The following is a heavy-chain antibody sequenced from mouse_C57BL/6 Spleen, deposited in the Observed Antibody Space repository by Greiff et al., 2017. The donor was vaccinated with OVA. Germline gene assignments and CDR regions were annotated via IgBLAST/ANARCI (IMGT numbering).Heavy chain of an antibody. CDR3: ARAGDGYYGYFDV. V-gene: IGHV1-55*01. Sequence: QVQLKQPGAELVKPGASVKLSCKASGYTFTSYWITWVKQRPGQGLEWIGDIYPGSGSTNYNEKFKGNATLTVDTSSSPAYMQLSSLTSEDSAVFDCARAGDGYYGYFDVWGKGTTVTVSS. CDR2: IYPGSGST. D-gene: IGHD2-3*01. J-gene: IGHJ1*03. CDR1: GYTFTSYW.